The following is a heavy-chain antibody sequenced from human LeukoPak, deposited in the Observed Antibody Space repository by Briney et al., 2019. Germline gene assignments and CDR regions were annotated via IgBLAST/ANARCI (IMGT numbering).Heavy chain of an antibody. D-gene: IGHD6-13*01. J-gene: IGHJ4*02. CDR2: IYYSGST. CDR1: GGSISSHH. CDR3: ARHLDIAAAGTFDY. Sequence: SETLSLTCTVSGGSISSHHWSWIRQPPRKGLEWIGYIYYSGSTNYNPSLKSRVTISVDTSKNQFSLKLSSVTAADTAVYYCARHLDIAAAGTFDYSGQGTLVTVSS. V-gene: IGHV4-59*08.